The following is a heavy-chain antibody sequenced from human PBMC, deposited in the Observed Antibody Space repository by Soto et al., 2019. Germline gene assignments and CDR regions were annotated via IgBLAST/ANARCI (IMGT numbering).Heavy chain of an antibody. J-gene: IGHJ5*02. D-gene: IGHD2-8*02. V-gene: IGHV5-51*01. CDR1: GYNFATYW. CDR2: IFPSKPKP. Sequence: PGESLKISCKGSGYNFATYWIALVRQMPGGGLKYMGTIFPSKPKPLPSPSFQGLVTLSADTSPNTAYWQWGSLRASDTATYYGARGFTGSAGRFDPWGQGTVVTVSS. CDR3: ARGFTGSAGRFDP.